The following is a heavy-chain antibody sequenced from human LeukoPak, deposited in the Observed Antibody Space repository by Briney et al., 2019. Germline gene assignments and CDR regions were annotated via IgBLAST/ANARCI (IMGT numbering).Heavy chain of an antibody. J-gene: IGHJ4*02. CDR1: GFTFSTCVM. V-gene: IGHV2-70*11. CDR3: ARVRGSRYYFVS. Sequence: LRLSCAASGFTFSTCVMIWVRQAPGKGLEWLARIDWDDDKYYSTSLKTRLTISKDTSKNHVVLTMTNMDPVDTATYYCARVRGSRYYFVSWGQGTLVTVSS. CDR2: IDWDDDK. D-gene: IGHD3-16*02.